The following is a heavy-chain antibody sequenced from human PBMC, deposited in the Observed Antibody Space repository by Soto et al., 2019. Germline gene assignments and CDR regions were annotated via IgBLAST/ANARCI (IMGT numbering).Heavy chain of an antibody. J-gene: IGHJ6*02. D-gene: IGHD3-10*01. Sequence: SETLSLTCAVYGGSFSGYYWSWIRQPPGKGLEWIGEINHSGSTNYNPSLKSRVTISVDTSKNQFSLKLSSVTAADTAVYYCARGRPKWFGELSDGMDVWGQGTTVTVSS. CDR2: INHSGST. V-gene: IGHV4-34*01. CDR1: GGSFSGYY. CDR3: ARGRPKWFGELSDGMDV.